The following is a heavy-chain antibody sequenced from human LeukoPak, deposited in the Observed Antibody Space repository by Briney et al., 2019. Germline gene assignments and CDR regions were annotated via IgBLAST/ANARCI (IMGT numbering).Heavy chain of an antibody. J-gene: IGHJ4*02. CDR1: GGSIISAVHY. D-gene: IGHD6-13*01. CDR2: ILYTGSS. CDR3: AREGVAAAGKLDY. Sequence: SETLSLTCSVSGGSIISAVHYWDWIRQPPGKGLEWIGSILYTGSSWVKPSLHSRASISVDTSRNQFSMNLISVTAADTAVYYCAREGVAAAGKLDYWGQGTLVTVSS. V-gene: IGHV4-39*07.